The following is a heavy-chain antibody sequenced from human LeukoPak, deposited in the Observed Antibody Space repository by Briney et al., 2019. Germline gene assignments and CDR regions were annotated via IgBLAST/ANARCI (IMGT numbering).Heavy chain of an antibody. CDR2: ISSSSSYI. V-gene: IGHV3-21*01. CDR3: ARDWSRIPGTTVTVFDY. D-gene: IGHD4-17*01. CDR1: GFTFSYYG. J-gene: IGHJ4*02. Sequence: GGSLRVSCAASGFTFSYYGMNWVRQAPGKGLEWVSSISSSSSYIYYADSVKGRFTISRDTAKNSLYLQMNSLRAEDTAVYYCARDWSRIPGTTVTVFDYWGQGTLVTVSS.